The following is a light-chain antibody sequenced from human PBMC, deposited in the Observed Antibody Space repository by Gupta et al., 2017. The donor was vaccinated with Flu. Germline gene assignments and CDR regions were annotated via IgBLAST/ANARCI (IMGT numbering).Light chain of an antibody. CDR3: YPYAGSNIWG. CDR1: SSDVGSDNI. J-gene: IGLJ3*02. CDR2: EVS. V-gene: IGLV2-23*02. Sequence: ITITSTGTSSDVGSDNIVTWHQTTAAKANKLMVYEVSKRPAGVASRFSGSKAGNTASLTISVPQEEDEADYYGYPYAGSNIWGFGGGTKRTVL.